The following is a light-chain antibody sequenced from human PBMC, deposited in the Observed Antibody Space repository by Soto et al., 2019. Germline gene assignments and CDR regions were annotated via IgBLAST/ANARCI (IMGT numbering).Light chain of an antibody. Sequence: EIVMTQSPATLSVSPGERATLSCRASQSVSSNLAWNQQKPGQAPRLLIYGASTRATGIPARFSGSGSGTEFTLTISSLQSEDFAVYYCQQYNNWLTFGPGTKVDIK. CDR3: QQYNNWLT. CDR1: QSVSSN. V-gene: IGKV3D-15*01. J-gene: IGKJ3*01. CDR2: GAS.